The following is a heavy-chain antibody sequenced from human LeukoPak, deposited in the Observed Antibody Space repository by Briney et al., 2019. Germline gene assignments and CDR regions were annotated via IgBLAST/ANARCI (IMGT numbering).Heavy chain of an antibody. Sequence: GRSLRLSCAASGFTFSSYGMHWVRQAPGKGLEWVAVISYDGSNKYYADSVKGRFTISRDNSKNTLYLQMNSLRVEDTAVYYCAREGRVSGYDFDCWGQGNLVTVSS. CDR2: ISYDGSNK. V-gene: IGHV3-30*03. D-gene: IGHD5-12*01. CDR3: AREGRVSGYDFDC. CDR1: GFTFSSYG. J-gene: IGHJ4*02.